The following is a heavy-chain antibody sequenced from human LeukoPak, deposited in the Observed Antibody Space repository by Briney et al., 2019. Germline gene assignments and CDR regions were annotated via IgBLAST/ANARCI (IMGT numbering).Heavy chain of an antibody. CDR2: IIPIFGTA. D-gene: IGHD3-16*01. J-gene: IGHJ6*04. CDR3: ACADTRKLYYYYGMDV. V-gene: IGHV1-69*01. Sequence: AVKVSCKASGGTFSSYAISWVRQAAGQGLEWMGGIIPIFGTANYAQKFQGRVTITADESTSTAYMELSSLRSEHTAVYYCACADTRKLYYYYGMDVWGKGTTVTVSS. CDR1: GGTFSSYA.